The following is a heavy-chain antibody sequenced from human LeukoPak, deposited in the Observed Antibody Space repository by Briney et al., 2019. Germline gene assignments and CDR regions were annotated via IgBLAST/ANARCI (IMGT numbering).Heavy chain of an antibody. D-gene: IGHD3-3*01. CDR3: AREGGFYRPLDY. CDR2: VHLDGRT. Sequence: SETPSLTCGVSGGSVINTNWWTWVRQPPGKGLEWIGEVHLDGRTNHNPSFESRLTMSVDVSENQVSLKLTSVTAADTAVYYCAREGGFYRPLDYSGQGTLLTVPS. V-gene: IGHV4-4*02. J-gene: IGHJ4*02. CDR1: GGSVINTNW.